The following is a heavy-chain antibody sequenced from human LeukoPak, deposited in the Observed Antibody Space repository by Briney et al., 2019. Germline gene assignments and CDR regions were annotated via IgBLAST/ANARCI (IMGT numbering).Heavy chain of an antibody. Sequence: PGWSLRLSCAASGFTFSSYSMNWVRQAPGKGLEWVSSIRSSSSYIYYADSVKGRFTSSRDNAKNSLYLQMNSLRAEDTAVYYCARWGYGRNSVCYWGQGTLVTVSS. J-gene: IGHJ4*02. CDR1: GFTFSSYS. D-gene: IGHD4-23*01. V-gene: IGHV3-21*01. CDR3: ARWGYGRNSVCY. CDR2: IRSSSSYI.